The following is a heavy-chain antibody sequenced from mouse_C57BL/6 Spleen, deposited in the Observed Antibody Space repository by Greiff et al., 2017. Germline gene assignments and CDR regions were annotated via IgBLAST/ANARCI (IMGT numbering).Heavy chain of an antibody. CDR2: IDPENGDT. J-gene: IGHJ3*01. CDR3: TTGRYSNYGY. D-gene: IGHD2-5*01. V-gene: IGHV14-4*01. Sequence: VQLQQSGAELVRPGASVKLSCTASGFNIKDDYMHWVKQRPEQGLEWIGWIDPENGDTEYASKFQGKATITADTSSNTAYLQLSSLTSEDTAVYYCTTGRYSNYGYWGQGTLVTVSA. CDR1: GFNIKDDY.